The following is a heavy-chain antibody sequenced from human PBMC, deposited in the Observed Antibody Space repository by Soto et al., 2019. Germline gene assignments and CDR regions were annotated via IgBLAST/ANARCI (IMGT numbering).Heavy chain of an antibody. Sequence: SETLSLTCAISGDTVSSISAAWNWIRQSPSRGLEWLGRTHYRSKWYNDYAVSVKSRITINPDTSKNQFSLQLNSVTPEDTAVYYCGRSVRGHVVKYFDYWGQGTLVTVSS. CDR3: GRSVRGHVVKYFDY. J-gene: IGHJ4*02. V-gene: IGHV6-1*01. CDR1: GDTVSSISAA. CDR2: THYRSKWYN. D-gene: IGHD3-10*01.